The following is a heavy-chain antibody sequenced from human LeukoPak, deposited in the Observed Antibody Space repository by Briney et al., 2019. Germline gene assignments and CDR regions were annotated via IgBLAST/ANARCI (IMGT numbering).Heavy chain of an antibody. V-gene: IGHV1-18*01. CDR2: ISAYNGNT. CDR1: GYTSTSYG. D-gene: IGHD6-6*01. Sequence: GASVKVSCKASGYTSTSYGISWVRQAPGQGLEWMGWISAYNGNTNYAQKLQGRVTMTTDTSTSTAYMELRSLRSDDTAVYYCARSPGIAARPPFDYWGQGTLVTVSS. J-gene: IGHJ4*02. CDR3: ARSPGIAARPPFDY.